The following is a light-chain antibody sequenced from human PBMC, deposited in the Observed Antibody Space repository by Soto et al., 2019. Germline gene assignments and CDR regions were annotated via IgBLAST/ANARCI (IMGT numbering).Light chain of an antibody. CDR1: QSVSSSY. J-gene: IGKJ1*01. CDR3: QQYGSSPRT. CDR2: GAS. Sequence: EIVLTQYPGTLSLSPGERATLSCRASQSVSSSYLAWYQQKPRQAPRLLIYGASSRATGIPDRLSGSGSGTDFTLTISRLEPEDFAVYYCQQYGSSPRTFGQGTKVEIK. V-gene: IGKV3-20*01.